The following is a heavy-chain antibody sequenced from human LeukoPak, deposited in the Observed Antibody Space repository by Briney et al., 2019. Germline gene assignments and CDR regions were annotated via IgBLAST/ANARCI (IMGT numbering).Heavy chain of an antibody. Sequence: GGSLRLSCAASGFTFSSYWMHWVRQAPGKGLVWVSRIKSDGSSTSYADSVKGRFTISRDNAKNTLYLQMNSLRAEDTAVYYCARELGYCSSTSCSANDAFDIWGQGTMVTVSS. J-gene: IGHJ3*02. V-gene: IGHV3-74*01. CDR3: ARELGYCSSTSCSANDAFDI. D-gene: IGHD2-2*01. CDR1: GFTFSSYW. CDR2: IKSDGSST.